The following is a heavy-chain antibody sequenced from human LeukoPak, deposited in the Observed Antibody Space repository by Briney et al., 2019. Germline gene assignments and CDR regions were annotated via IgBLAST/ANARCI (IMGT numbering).Heavy chain of an antibody. V-gene: IGHV1-18*01. D-gene: IGHD3-9*01. CDR3: ARDSSYDILTGYGDPFDY. CDR2: ISAYNGNT. Sequence: ASVKVSCKASGYTFTSYGISWVRQAPGQGLEWMGWISAYNGNTNYAQKLQGRVTMTTDTSTSTAYMELRSLRSDDTAVYYCARDSSYDILTGYGDPFDYWGQGTLVTVSS. J-gene: IGHJ4*02. CDR1: GYTFTSYG.